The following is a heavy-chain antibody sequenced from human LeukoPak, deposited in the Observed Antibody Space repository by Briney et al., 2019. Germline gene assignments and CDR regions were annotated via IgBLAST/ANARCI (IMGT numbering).Heavy chain of an antibody. Sequence: PSETLSLTCAVYGGSFSGYYWSWIRQPPGKGLEWIGEINHSGSTNYNPSLKSRVTISVDTSKNQFSLKLSSVTAADTAVYYCARGRSQQRVTIFGVVTREWFDPWGQGTLVTVSS. D-gene: IGHD3-3*01. CDR1: GGSFSGYY. J-gene: IGHJ5*02. CDR3: ARGRSQQRVTIFGVVTREWFDP. CDR2: INHSGST. V-gene: IGHV4-34*01.